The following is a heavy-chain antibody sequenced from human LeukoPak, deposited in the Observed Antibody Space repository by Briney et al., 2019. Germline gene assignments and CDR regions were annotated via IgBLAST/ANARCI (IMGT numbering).Heavy chain of an antibody. Sequence: KTSETLSLTCTVSGGSISSNYWGWIRQPPGKGLEWLGYIYSSGSTTYNPSLESRLTISIDTSKNHFSLKLSSVTAADTAVYYCAKRAVTTAAYLWFDPWGQGTLVTVSS. J-gene: IGHJ5*02. CDR1: GGSISSNY. V-gene: IGHV4-59*08. CDR3: AKRAVTTAAYLWFDP. CDR2: IYSSGST. D-gene: IGHD2-2*01.